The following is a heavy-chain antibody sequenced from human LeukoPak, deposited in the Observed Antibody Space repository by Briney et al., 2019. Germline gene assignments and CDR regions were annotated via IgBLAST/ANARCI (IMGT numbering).Heavy chain of an antibody. J-gene: IGHJ4*02. Sequence: ASVKVSCKASGYAFIRYHIHWVRQAPGQGLEWMGVLKLYDGSTSHAQKFQGRVTMTRDTSTSTVYMELSSLRSEDTAVYYCARDVASSGYYWDWGQGTLVTVSS. V-gene: IGHV1-46*01. D-gene: IGHD3-22*01. CDR1: GYAFIRYH. CDR3: ARDVASSGYYWD. CDR2: LKLYDGST.